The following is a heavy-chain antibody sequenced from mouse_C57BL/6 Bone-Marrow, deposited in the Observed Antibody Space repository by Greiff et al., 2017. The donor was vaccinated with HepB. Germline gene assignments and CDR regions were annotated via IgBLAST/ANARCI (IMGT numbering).Heavy chain of an antibody. J-gene: IGHJ3*01. CDR2: INPNNGST. D-gene: IGHD1-1*01. Sequence: VQLQQSGPELVKPGASVKMSCKASGYTFTDYNMHWVKQSHGKSLEWIGYINPNNGSTSYNQKFKGKATLTVNKSSSTAYMELRSLTSEDSAVYYCAPNYYGSSWFAYWGQGTLVTVSA. CDR1: GYTFTDYN. CDR3: APNYYGSSWFAY. V-gene: IGHV1-22*01.